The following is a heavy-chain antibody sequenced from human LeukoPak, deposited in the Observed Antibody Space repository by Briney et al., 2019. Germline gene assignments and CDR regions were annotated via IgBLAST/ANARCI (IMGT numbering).Heavy chain of an antibody. CDR1: GFTFSSYG. CDR2: IWYDGSNK. Sequence: GGSLRLSCAASGFTFSSYGMHWVRQAPGKGLEWVAVIWYDGSNKYYADSVKGRFTISRDNSKNTLYLQMNSLRAEDTAVYYCATSPDTYYNYGMDVWGQGTTVTVSS. J-gene: IGHJ6*02. D-gene: IGHD3-22*01. V-gene: IGHV3-33*01. CDR3: ATSPDTYYNYGMDV.